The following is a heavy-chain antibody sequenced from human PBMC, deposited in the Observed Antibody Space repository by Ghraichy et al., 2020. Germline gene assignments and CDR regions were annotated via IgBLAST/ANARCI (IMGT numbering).Heavy chain of an antibody. CDR2: INHGEST. V-gene: IGHV4-34*01. J-gene: IGHJ4*02. D-gene: IGHD6-6*01. CDR3: ARGKTAARPEPFDY. Sequence: SETLSLTCAVYGGSFSGYYWRCIRQPPGRGREGIGEINHGESTNYNPSLKGRVTISVETSKNQFSLKLSSVTAADTAVYYCARGKTAARPEPFDYWGQGTLVTVSS. CDR1: GGSFSGYY.